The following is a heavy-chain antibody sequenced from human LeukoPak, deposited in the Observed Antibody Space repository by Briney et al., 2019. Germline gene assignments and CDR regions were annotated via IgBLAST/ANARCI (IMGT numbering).Heavy chain of an antibody. CDR1: GYTFFTSD. CDR3: ARDKKQAYYMDV. V-gene: IGHV1-18*01. CDR2: ISAYNGKT. Sequence: ASVKVSCKASGYTFFTSDVSWVRQAPGQGLEWMGWISAYNGKTNYAQKFQGRVTMTTDTSTNTAYMELRSLRSDDTAVYYCARDKKQAYYMDVWGKGPRSPSP. D-gene: IGHD6-13*01. J-gene: IGHJ6*03.